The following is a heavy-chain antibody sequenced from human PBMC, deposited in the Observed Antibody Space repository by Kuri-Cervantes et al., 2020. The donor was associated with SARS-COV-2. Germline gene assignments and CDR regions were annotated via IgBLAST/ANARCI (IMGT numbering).Heavy chain of an antibody. CDR3: ARAYGDYVFREGLDS. V-gene: IGHV3-48*04. D-gene: IGHD4-17*01. J-gene: IGHJ4*02. CDR2: ISSSSSTI. CDR1: GFTFNRYS. Sequence: GGSLRLSCAASGFTFNRYSMNWVRQAPGKGLEWVSYISSSSSTIYYADSVKGRFIISRDNAKNSLYLQMNSLRVEDTALYYCARAYGDYVFREGLDSWGQGTLVTVSS.